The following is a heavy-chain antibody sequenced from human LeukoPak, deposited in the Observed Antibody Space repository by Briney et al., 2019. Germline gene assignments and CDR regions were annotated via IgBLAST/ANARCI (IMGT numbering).Heavy chain of an antibody. Sequence: ASVNVSCKASGGTFSSYAISWVRQAPGQGLEWVGGIIPIFGTANYAQKFQGRATITADESTSTAYMEPSSLRSEHTAVYYCERQAYSSGWYTSCYFDYWGQGTLVTASS. D-gene: IGHD6-19*01. CDR1: GGTFSSYA. J-gene: IGHJ4*02. CDR3: ERQAYSSGWYTSCYFDY. V-gene: IGHV1-69*01. CDR2: IIPIFGTA.